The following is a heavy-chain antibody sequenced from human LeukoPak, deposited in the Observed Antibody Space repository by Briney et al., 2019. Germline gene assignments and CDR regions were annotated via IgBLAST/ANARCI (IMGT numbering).Heavy chain of an antibody. V-gene: IGHV3-48*01. J-gene: IGHJ4*02. CDR1: GFTFSSYS. CDR2: ISSSSSTI. CDR3: ARGFGGFDY. D-gene: IGHD3-10*01. Sequence: PGGSLRLSCAASGFTFSSYSMNWVRQAPGKGLEWVSYISSSSSTIHYANSVKGRFTISRDNAKNSLYLQMNSLRAEDTAVYYCARGFGGFDYWGQGTLVTVSS.